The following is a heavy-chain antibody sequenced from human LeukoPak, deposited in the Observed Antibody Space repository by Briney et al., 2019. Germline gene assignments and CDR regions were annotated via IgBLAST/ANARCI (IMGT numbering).Heavy chain of an antibody. J-gene: IGHJ4*02. Sequence: SQTLSLTCAISGDSVSTDSGAWNWIRQSPSRGLEWLGRTYYRSKWYYDYAVSVKSRITINPDTSKNQVSLHLNSVTPEDTALYYCTMDLTGKHDYWGQGTLVTVSS. CDR3: TMDLTGKHDY. V-gene: IGHV6-1*01. D-gene: IGHD1-20*01. CDR2: TYYRSKWYY. CDR1: GDSVSTDSGA.